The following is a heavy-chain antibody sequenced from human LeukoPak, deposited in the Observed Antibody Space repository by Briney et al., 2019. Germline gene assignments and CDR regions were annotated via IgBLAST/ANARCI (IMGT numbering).Heavy chain of an antibody. Sequence: PSETLSLTCTVSGGSISSSSYYWGWIRQPPGKGLEWIGTIFYSGSTNYNPSLKSRVTISVDTSKNQFSLKLSSVTAADTAVYYCARVPYCGGDCYSHYFDYWGQGTLVTVSS. CDR2: IFYSGST. CDR3: ARVPYCGGDCYSHYFDY. CDR1: GGSISSSSYY. V-gene: IGHV4-39*07. J-gene: IGHJ4*02. D-gene: IGHD2-21*02.